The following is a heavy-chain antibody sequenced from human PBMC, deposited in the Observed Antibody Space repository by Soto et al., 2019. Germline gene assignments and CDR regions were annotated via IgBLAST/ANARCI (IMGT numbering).Heavy chain of an antibody. D-gene: IGHD2-15*01. CDR1: GFNFSSYG. J-gene: IGHJ4*02. Sequence: QVQLVESGGGVVQPGRSLRLSCAASGFNFSSYGIHWVRQAPGKGLEWVAVISYDGRNKYYADSVKGRFTISRDNSKNTRYLQMNSLRAEDTAIYYCAKDRRVYCSGGSCYSRSYFDNWGQGTLVSVSS. CDR2: ISYDGRNK. CDR3: AKDRRVYCSGGSCYSRSYFDN. V-gene: IGHV3-30*18.